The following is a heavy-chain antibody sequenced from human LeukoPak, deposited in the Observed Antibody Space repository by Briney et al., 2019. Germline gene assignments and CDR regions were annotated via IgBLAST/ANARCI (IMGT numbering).Heavy chain of an antibody. CDR3: ARGKDSSSWYDY. D-gene: IGHD6-13*01. V-gene: IGHV3-66*01. CDR1: GFTFSSYG. CDR2: IYSGGST. Sequence: GGSLRLSCAASGFTFSSYGMSWVRQAPGKGLEWVSVIYSGGSTYYADSVKGRFTISRDNSKNTLYLQMNSLRAEDTAVYYCARGKDSSSWYDYWGQGTLVTVSS. J-gene: IGHJ4*02.